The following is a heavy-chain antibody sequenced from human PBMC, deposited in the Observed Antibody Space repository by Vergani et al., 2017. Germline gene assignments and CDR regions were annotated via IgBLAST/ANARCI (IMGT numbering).Heavy chain of an antibody. Sequence: QVQLVQSGAEVKKPGSSVKVSCKASGGTFSSYAISWVRQAPGQGLEWMGGIIPIFGTANYAQKFQGRVTITADESTSTAYMGLSSLRSEDTAVYYCAGGYSNYGYYYYYYMDVWGKGTTVTVSS. CDR1: GGTFSSYA. CDR2: IIPIFGTA. J-gene: IGHJ6*03. CDR3: AGGYSNYGYYYYYYMDV. V-gene: IGHV1-69*01. D-gene: IGHD4-11*01.